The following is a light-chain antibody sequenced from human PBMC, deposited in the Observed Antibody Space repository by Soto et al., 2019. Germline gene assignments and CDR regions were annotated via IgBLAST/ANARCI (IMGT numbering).Light chain of an antibody. V-gene: IGKV1-39*02. CDR2: GAN. Sequence: DIQLTQSPSSLSASVGDRITITCRSSQSISRYLNWYQQRPGTAPKVLIFGANSLQSGVPSRFSGSGSGTEFTLTISSLQPDDFATYYCQEYHTYDTFGQGTKVDIK. J-gene: IGKJ2*01. CDR3: QEYHTYDT. CDR1: QSISRY.